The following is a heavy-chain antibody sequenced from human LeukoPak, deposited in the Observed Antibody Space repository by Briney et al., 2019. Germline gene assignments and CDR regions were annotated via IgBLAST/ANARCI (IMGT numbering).Heavy chain of an antibody. V-gene: IGHV3-64*01. J-gene: IGHJ5*02. CDR2: ISTNGGST. Sequence: PGGSLRLSCAASGFTFGTYAMHWVRQAPGKGLEYVSAISTNGGSTYYANSVKGRFTISRDNSKNTLYLEMGSLRAEDTAVYYCVSRDWFDPWGLGTLVTVSS. CDR1: GFTFGTYA. CDR3: VSRDWFDP.